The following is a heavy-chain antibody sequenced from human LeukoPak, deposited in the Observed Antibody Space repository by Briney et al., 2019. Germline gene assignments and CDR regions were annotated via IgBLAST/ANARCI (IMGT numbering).Heavy chain of an antibody. Sequence: SETLSLTCAVYGGSFSGYYWSWIRQPAGKGLEWIGRIYTSGSTNYNPSLKSRVTISVDTSKNQFSLKLSSVTAADTAVYYCARDNPYDFWSGDYFDYWGQGTLVTVSS. CDR3: ARDNPYDFWSGDYFDY. J-gene: IGHJ4*02. CDR2: IYTSGST. D-gene: IGHD3-3*01. CDR1: GGSFSGYY. V-gene: IGHV4-4*07.